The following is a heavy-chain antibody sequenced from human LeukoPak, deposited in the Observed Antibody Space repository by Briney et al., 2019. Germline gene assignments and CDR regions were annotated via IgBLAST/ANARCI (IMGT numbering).Heavy chain of an antibody. CDR1: GFSFSSYA. D-gene: IGHD4-23*01. Sequence: PGGALRLSCAASGFSFSSYAMSWVRQAPGKGLEGVSAISGSGGRTFYADSVTGRFTISRDNSKKTLYLQINSLRAEDTAVYYCAKDQTTVVTELDYWGQGILVTVSS. V-gene: IGHV3-23*01. CDR3: AKDQTTVVTELDY. CDR2: ISGSGGRT. J-gene: IGHJ4*02.